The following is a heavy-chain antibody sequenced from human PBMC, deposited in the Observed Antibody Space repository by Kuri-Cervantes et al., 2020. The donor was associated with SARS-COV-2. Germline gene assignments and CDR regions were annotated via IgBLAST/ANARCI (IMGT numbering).Heavy chain of an antibody. Sequence: LSLTCAASGFTFSSYGMHWVRQAPGKGLEWVAVIWYDGSNKYYADSVKGRFTISRDNSKNTLYLQMNSLRAEDTAVYYCARGRIMITFGGVEPFDYWGQGTLVTVSS. CDR3: ARGRIMITFGGVEPFDY. V-gene: IGHV3-33*01. J-gene: IGHJ4*02. D-gene: IGHD3-16*01. CDR1: GFTFSSYG. CDR2: IWYDGSNK.